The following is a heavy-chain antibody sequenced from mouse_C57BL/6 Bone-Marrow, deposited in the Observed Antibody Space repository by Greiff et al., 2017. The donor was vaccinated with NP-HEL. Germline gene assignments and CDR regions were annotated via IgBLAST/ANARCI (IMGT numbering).Heavy chain of an antibody. CDR2: IDPSDSYT. CDR1: GYTFTSYW. CDR3: ASLITTVVATPYYAMDY. J-gene: IGHJ4*01. Sequence: VPLQESGAELVKPGASVKLSCKASGYTFTSYWMQWVKQRPGQGLEWIGEIDPSDSYTNYNQKFKGKATLTVDTSSSTAYMQLSSLTSEDSAVYYCASLITTVVATPYYAMDYWGQGTSVTVSS. V-gene: IGHV1-50*01. D-gene: IGHD1-1*01.